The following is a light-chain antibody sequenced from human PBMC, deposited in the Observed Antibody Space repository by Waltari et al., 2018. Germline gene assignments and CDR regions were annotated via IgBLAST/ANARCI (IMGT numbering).Light chain of an antibody. V-gene: IGLV1-44*01. CDR3: ATWDDRLTGVL. CDR1: NSNIGSNT. Sequence: QSVLTQPPSASGTPVQRVTLSCSGSNSNIGSNTVNWYQQVPGTAPKLLIHSTDRRPAGVRDRFSGSKSGTSASLAISGLQSEDEADYYCATWDDRLTGVLFGGGTKVTV. CDR2: STD. J-gene: IGLJ2*01.